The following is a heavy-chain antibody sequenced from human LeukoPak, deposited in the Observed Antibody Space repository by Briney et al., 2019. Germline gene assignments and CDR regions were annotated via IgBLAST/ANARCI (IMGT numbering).Heavy chain of an antibody. V-gene: IGHV4-59*01. CDR2: IYYSGST. Sequence: PSETLSLTCTVSGGSISNYYWDWIRQPPGKRMEWIGYIYYSGSTNYNPSLKSRVTISVDTSKNQFSLKLSSVTAADTAVYYCARDANGVSYNWFDPWGQGTLVTVSS. CDR3: ARDANGVSYNWFDP. D-gene: IGHD2-8*01. J-gene: IGHJ5*02. CDR1: GGSISNYY.